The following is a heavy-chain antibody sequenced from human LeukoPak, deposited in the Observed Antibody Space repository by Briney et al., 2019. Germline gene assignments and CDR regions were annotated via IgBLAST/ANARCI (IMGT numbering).Heavy chain of an antibody. V-gene: IGHV1-18*01. D-gene: IGHD5-18*01. J-gene: IGHJ4*02. Sequence: ASVKVSCKASGYSFKFFGISWVRQAPGQGLEWMGWISNYNGNTNYAQKLQGRVTMTTDTSTSTAYMELRSLRSDDTAVYYCARESAKVDYWGQGTLVTVSS. CDR3: ARESAKVDY. CDR1: GYSFKFFG. CDR2: ISNYNGNT.